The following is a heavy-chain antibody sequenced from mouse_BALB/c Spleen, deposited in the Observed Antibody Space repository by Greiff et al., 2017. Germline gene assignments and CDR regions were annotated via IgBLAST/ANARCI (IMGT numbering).Heavy chain of an antibody. Sequence: EVQLQQSGPELVKPGASVSIPCKASGYTFTDYNMDWVKQSHGKSLEWIGDINPNNGGTIYNQKFKGKATLTVDKSSSTAYMELRSLTSEDTAVYYCARPHGNYDAMDYWGQGTSVTVSS. J-gene: IGHJ4*01. D-gene: IGHD2-1*01. CDR2: INPNNGGT. V-gene: IGHV1-18*01. CDR3: ARPHGNYDAMDY. CDR1: GYTFTDYN.